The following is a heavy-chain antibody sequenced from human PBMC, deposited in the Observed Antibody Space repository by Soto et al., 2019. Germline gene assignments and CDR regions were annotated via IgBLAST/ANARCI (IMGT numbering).Heavy chain of an antibody. CDR1: GFTFSSYA. Sequence: EVQLLESGGGLVQPGGSLRLSCAASGFTFSSYAMSWVRQAPGKGLEWVSAISGGTSSTYYADSVKGRFTISRYNSKNTLYLQMNSLRAEDTAVYYCAKERWAAAGTPTLDYWGQGTLVTVSS. V-gene: IGHV3-23*01. CDR3: AKERWAAAGTPTLDY. CDR2: ISGGTSST. D-gene: IGHD6-13*01. J-gene: IGHJ4*02.